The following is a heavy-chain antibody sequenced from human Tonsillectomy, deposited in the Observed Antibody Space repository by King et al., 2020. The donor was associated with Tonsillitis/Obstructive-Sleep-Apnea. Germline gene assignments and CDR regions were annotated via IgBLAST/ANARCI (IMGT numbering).Heavy chain of an antibody. J-gene: IGHJ6*03. D-gene: IGHD2-2*01. Sequence: VQLVESGGGVVQPGRSLRLSCGASGFIFTTYAMHWVRQAPGKGLEWVSVIAYDGNNKYYADSVKGRFAISRDNSRNTVYLRMNSLSAEDTAVYYCARGFCWSTSCYGGDYYYMDVWGKGTTVTVSS. V-gene: IGHV3-30*09. CDR1: GFIFTTYA. CDR2: IAYDGNNK. CDR3: ARGFCWSTSCYGGDYYYMDV.